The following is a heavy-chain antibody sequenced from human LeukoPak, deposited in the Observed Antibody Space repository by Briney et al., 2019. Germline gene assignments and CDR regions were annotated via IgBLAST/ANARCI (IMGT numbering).Heavy chain of an antibody. CDR3: AREGYNSGYGAFDY. CDR1: GFTFSSYW. Sequence: PGGSLRLSCAASGFTFSSYWMTWVRQAPGKGLEWVANIKRDGSEKYYVDSVKGRFTISRDNAKNSLYLQMNSLRAEDTAVYYCAREGYNSGYGAFDYWGQGTLVTVSS. CDR2: IKRDGSEK. V-gene: IGHV3-7*01. D-gene: IGHD5-18*01. J-gene: IGHJ4*02.